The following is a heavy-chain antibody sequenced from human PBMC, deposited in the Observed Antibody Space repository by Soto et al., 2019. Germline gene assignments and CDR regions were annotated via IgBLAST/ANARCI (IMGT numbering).Heavy chain of an antibody. CDR1: GFTFSSYS. CDR2: ISSSSSYI. CDR3: AREDIVLVPAAPATNCGMDV. V-gene: IGHV3-21*01. D-gene: IGHD2-2*01. J-gene: IGHJ6*02. Sequence: GGSLRLSCAASGFTFSSYSMNWVRQAPGKGLEWVPSISSSSSYIYYADSVKGRFTISRDNAKNSLYLQMNSLRAEDTAVYYCAREDIVLVPAAPATNCGMDVWGQGTTVTVSS.